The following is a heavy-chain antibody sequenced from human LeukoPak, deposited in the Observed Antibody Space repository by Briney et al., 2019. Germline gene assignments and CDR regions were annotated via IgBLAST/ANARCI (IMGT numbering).Heavy chain of an antibody. Sequence: PSETLSLTCAVYGGSFSGYYWSWIRQPPGKGLEWIGEINHSGSTNYNPSLNSRGTISVDTSKNPFPLKLGSVTAADTPVYYCARFSRSAGPDYWGQGTLVTVS. V-gene: IGHV4-34*01. J-gene: IGHJ4*02. CDR1: GGSFSGYY. CDR2: INHSGST. CDR3: ARFSRSAGPDY. D-gene: IGHD2-15*01.